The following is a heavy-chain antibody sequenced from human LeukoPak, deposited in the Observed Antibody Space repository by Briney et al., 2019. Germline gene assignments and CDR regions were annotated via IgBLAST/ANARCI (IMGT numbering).Heavy chain of an antibody. V-gene: IGHV4-61*01. CDR2: IYYSGST. CDR3: ARADSSSKYYYYGMDV. Sequence: SETLSLTCSVSGGSISSTRYYWSWIRQPPGKGLEWIGYIYYSGSTNYNPSLKSRVTISVDTSMNQFSLKLSSVTAADTAVYYCARADSSSKYYYYGMDVWGQGTTVTVSS. CDR1: GGSISSTRYY. J-gene: IGHJ6*02. D-gene: IGHD6-13*01.